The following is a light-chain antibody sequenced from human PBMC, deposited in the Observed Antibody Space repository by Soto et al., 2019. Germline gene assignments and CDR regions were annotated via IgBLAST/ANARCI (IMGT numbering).Light chain of an antibody. V-gene: IGKV1-12*01. CDR2: AAS. CDR1: QGLSSW. J-gene: IGKJ4*01. Sequence: DIQMTQSPSSVSASVGDRVTITCRASQGLSSWLAWYQQKPGKAPHLLIYAASNLQSGVPSRFSGSGSGADGTLTISSLQPEDFATYYCQQANSFPLTFGGGTKVEIK. CDR3: QQANSFPLT.